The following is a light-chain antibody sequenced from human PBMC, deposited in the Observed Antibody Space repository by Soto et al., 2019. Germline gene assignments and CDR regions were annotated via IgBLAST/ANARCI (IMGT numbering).Light chain of an antibody. V-gene: IGLV2-8*01. J-gene: IGLJ2*01. CDR3: SSYTSSSTVV. CDR1: SSDVGGYNY. Sequence: QSALTQPPSASGSPGQSVAISCTGTSSDVGGYNYVSWYQQHPGKAPKLMIYEVNKRPSGVPDRFSGSKSGNTASLTVSGLQAEDEADYYCSSYTSSSTVVFGGGTKLTFL. CDR2: EVN.